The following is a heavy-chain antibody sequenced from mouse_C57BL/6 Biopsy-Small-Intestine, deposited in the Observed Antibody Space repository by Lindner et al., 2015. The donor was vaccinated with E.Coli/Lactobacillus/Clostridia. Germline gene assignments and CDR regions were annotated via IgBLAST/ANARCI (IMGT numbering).Heavy chain of an antibody. CDR3: TRGYYGSSNVGYFDV. V-gene: IGHV1-15*01. Sequence: VQLQESGAELVRPGASVTVSCKASGYIFTDHDMHWVKQTPVHGLEWIGSIDPATGGTAYNQKFKGKAILTADKSSSTAYMELRSLTSVDSAVYYCTRGYYGSSNVGYFDVWGTGTTVTVSS. CDR2: IDPATGGT. CDR1: GYIFTDHD. J-gene: IGHJ1*03. D-gene: IGHD1-1*01.